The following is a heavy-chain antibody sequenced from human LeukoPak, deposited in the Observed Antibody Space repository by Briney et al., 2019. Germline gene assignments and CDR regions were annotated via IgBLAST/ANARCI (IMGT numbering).Heavy chain of an antibody. CDR1: GGSVRSYW. CDR2: IYSTGST. CDR3: ARQGYTVSYYFLDY. V-gene: IGHV4-4*07. D-gene: IGHD1-26*01. Sequence: PSETLSLTCDVSGGSVRSYWWGWVRQPAGKGLEWLGRIYSTGSTGFNPSLKSRLTLSIDTSTNQFSLKLTSVTAADTAVYFCARQGYTVSYYFLDYWSQGTLVTVSS. J-gene: IGHJ4*02.